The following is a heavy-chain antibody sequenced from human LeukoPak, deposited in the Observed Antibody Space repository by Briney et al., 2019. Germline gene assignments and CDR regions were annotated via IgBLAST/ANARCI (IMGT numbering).Heavy chain of an antibody. CDR1: GGTFSSYA. CDR3: ARDRYSSGWVDY. D-gene: IGHD6-19*01. J-gene: IGHJ4*02. CDR2: IIPILGIA. Sequence: SVKVSCKASGGTFSSYAISWVRQAPGQGLEWMGRIIPILGIANYAQKFQGRVTITADKSTSTAYMELSRLRSDDTAVYYCARDRYSSGWVDYWGQGTLVTVSS. V-gene: IGHV1-69*04.